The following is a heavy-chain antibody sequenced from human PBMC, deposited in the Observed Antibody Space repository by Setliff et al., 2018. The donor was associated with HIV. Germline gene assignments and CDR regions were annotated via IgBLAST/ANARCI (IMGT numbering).Heavy chain of an antibody. CDR3: VKGVQSPPHYSYYYVDV. CDR2: IIPILGVA. D-gene: IGHD3-3*01. V-gene: IGHV1-69*02. CDR1: RSTFNSHT. J-gene: IGHJ6*03. Sequence: SVKVSCKASRSTFNSHTINWVRQAPGQGLDWMGRIIPILGVANYAQRFQGKVTITADKSTSTAYMELTSLRFDDTAMYYCVKGVQSPPHYSYYYVDVWGEGTMVTVSS.